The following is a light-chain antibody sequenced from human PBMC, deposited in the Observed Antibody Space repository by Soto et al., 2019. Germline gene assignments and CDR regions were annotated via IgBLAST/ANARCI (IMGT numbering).Light chain of an antibody. CDR1: SSNIGNNY. Sequence: QSVLTQPPSVSAAPGQKVTISCSGSSSNIGNNYVSWYQHLPGTAPQLLIYDNDKRPSGIPDRFSGSKSGASATLGITGLQTGDEAEYYCGTWDSSLSVSVFGTGTKLTV. CDR2: DND. CDR3: GTWDSSLSVSV. V-gene: IGLV1-51*01. J-gene: IGLJ1*01.